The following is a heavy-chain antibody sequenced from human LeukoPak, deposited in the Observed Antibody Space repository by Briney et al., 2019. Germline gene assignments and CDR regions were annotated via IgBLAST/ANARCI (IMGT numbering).Heavy chain of an antibody. V-gene: IGHV1-18*04. CDR1: GYTFTSYG. Sequence: ASVKVSCKASGYTFTSYGISWVRQAPGQGLEWVAWISAYNSNKNSAEKFQGRVTMTIDTSTSTAYMELRSLKSDDTAVYYCVRHIKPAGPWDGMDVWGQGTTVNVS. CDR3: VRHIKPAGPWDGMDV. CDR2: ISAYNSNK. D-gene: IGHD1-26*01. J-gene: IGHJ6*02.